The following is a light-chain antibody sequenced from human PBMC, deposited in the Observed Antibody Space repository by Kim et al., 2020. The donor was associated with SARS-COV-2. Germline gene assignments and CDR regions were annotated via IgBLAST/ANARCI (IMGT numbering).Light chain of an antibody. CDR3: NSRDSNNNVL. Sequence: VALGQTGRITGQGNSLRSYYATWHQQKPGQAPILVIYGKNNRPAGIPERFSGSSSGNTASLTITGTQAGDEADYYCNSRDSNNNVLFGGGTRLTVL. CDR2: GKN. V-gene: IGLV3-19*01. J-gene: IGLJ2*01. CDR1: SLRSYY.